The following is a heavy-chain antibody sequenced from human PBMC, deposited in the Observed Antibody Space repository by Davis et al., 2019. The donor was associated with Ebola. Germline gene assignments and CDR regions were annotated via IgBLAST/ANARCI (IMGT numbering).Heavy chain of an antibody. D-gene: IGHD3-3*01. Sequence: SETLSLTCTVSGGSISSGGYYWSWIRQPPGKGLEWIGEINHSGNTYYNPSLKSRVTISVDMSKNQFSLKLSSVTAADTAVYYCARSIFGVVIGGKWFDPWGQGTLVTVSS. CDR3: ARSIFGVVIGGKWFDP. J-gene: IGHJ5*02. CDR2: INHSGNT. CDR1: GGSISSGGYY. V-gene: IGHV4-61*08.